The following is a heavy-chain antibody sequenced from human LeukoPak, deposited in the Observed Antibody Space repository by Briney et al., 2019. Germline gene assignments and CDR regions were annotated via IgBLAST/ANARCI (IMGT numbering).Heavy chain of an antibody. J-gene: IGHJ4*02. CDR1: GYTFTGYY. Sequence: ASVKVSCKASGYTFTGYYMHGVRQAPGQGLEWMGRINPNSGGTNYAQKFQGRVTMTRDTSISTAYMELSRQRSDDTAVYYCVPDPGIAVAGKGLDYWGQGTLVTVSS. V-gene: IGHV1-2*06. D-gene: IGHD6-19*01. CDR2: INPNSGGT. CDR3: VPDPGIAVAGKGLDY.